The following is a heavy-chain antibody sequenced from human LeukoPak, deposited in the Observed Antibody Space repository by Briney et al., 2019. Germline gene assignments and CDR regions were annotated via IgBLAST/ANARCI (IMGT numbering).Heavy chain of an antibody. Sequence: GASVKVSCKASGYTFTSYYMHWVRQAPGQGLEWMGIINPSGGSTSYAQKFQGRVTMTRDMSTSTVYMELSSLRSEDTAVYYCAREWLSHDAFDIWGQGTMVTVSS. CDR2: INPSGGST. CDR1: GYTFTSYY. D-gene: IGHD3-22*01. V-gene: IGHV1-46*01. J-gene: IGHJ3*02. CDR3: AREWLSHDAFDI.